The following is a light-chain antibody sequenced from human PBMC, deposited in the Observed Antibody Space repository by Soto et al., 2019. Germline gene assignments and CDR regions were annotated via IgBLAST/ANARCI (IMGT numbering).Light chain of an antibody. Sequence: DIQITQSPSTLSASVGDRVTITCRASQSISSWLAWYQQKPGTAPKLLIYKASTLQSGVPSRFSGSGSGTEFTLTISSLQPDDSATYYCQQYNDNWTFGQGTKVDI. J-gene: IGKJ1*01. CDR3: QQYNDNWT. CDR1: QSISSW. CDR2: KAS. V-gene: IGKV1-5*03.